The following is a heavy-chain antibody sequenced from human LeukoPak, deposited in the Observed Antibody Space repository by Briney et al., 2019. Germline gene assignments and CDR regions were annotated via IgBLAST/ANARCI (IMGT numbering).Heavy chain of an antibody. D-gene: IGHD2-15*01. V-gene: IGHV4-39*01. CDR1: GGSISSSSYY. CDR2: IYYSGST. Sequence: PSETLSLTCTVSGGSISSSSYYWGWIRQPPGKGLEWIGSIYYSGSTYYNPSLKRRVTISVATSKNQFSLKLSSVTAADTAVYYCARPGHCSGGSCYFHYWGQGTLVTVSS. J-gene: IGHJ4*02. CDR3: ARPGHCSGGSCYFHY.